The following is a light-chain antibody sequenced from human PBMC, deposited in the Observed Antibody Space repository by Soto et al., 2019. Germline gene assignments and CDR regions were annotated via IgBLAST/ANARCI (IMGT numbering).Light chain of an antibody. CDR2: AAS. J-gene: IGKJ3*01. V-gene: IGKV1-27*01. CDR1: QGFSNY. CDR3: HKYNRSPPFS. Sequence: DIQMTQSPSSLSASVGDRVTITCRASQGFSNYLAWYQQKPGKVPKLLIYAASTLQSGVPSRFSGSGSGTDFTPTISSLQPEDVATYYCHKYNRSPPFSFGPGTKVDIK.